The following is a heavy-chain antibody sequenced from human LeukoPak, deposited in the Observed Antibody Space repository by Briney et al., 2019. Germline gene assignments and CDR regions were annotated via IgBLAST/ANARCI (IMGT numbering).Heavy chain of an antibody. CDR3: AREKYYYDSSVSYLPYYYMDV. CDR2: IYTSSGNT. V-gene: IGHV4-61*02. CDR1: GGSISSGSYY. D-gene: IGHD3-22*01. Sequence: SETLSLTCTVSGGSISSGSYYWSWIRQPAGKGLEWIGRIYTSSGNTNYNPSLKSRVTVSVDTSKNQFSLKLSSVTAADTAVYYCAREKYYYDSSVSYLPYYYMDVWGKGTTVTISS. J-gene: IGHJ6*03.